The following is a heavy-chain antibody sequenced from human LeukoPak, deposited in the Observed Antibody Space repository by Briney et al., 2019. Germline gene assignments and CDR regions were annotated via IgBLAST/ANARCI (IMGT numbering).Heavy chain of an antibody. CDR3: ARVARGSSPDY. D-gene: IGHD6-6*01. CDR1: GGSFSGYY. Sequence: PSETLSLTCAVYGGSFSGYYWSWIRQPPGKGLEWIGEINHSGSTNYNPSLKSRVTISVDTSKSHFSLKLSSVTAADTAVYYCARVARGSSPDYWGQGTLVTVSS. CDR2: INHSGST. J-gene: IGHJ4*02. V-gene: IGHV4-34*01.